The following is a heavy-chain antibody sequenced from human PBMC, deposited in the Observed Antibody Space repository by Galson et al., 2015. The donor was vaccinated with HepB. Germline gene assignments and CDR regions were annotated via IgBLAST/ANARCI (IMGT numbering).Heavy chain of an antibody. J-gene: IGHJ4*02. Sequence: SLRLSCAASGFTFSSYAMSWVRQAPGKGLEWVSAISGSGGSTYYADSVKGRFAISRDNSKNTLYLQMNSLRAEDTAVYYCAKSSDSFRYSGSYWGLNFDYWGQGTLVTVSS. CDR3: AKSSDSFRYSGSYWGLNFDY. D-gene: IGHD1-26*01. V-gene: IGHV3-23*01. CDR1: GFTFSSYA. CDR2: ISGSGGST.